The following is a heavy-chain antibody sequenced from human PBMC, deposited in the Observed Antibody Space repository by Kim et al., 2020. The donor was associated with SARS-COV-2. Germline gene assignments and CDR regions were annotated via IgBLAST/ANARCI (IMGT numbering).Heavy chain of an antibody. V-gene: IGHV4-59*01. Sequence: NPTLRSRVTISVDTSKNQFSLRLSSVTAAGTAVYYCARDVEGSIWPQLGYWGQGTLVTVSS. CDR3: ARDVEGSIWPQLGY. J-gene: IGHJ4*02. D-gene: IGHD6-13*01.